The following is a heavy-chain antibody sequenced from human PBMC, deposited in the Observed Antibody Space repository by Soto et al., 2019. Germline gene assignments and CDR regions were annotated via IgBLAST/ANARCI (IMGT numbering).Heavy chain of an antibody. Sequence: SETLSLTCTVSGGSISSYYWSWIRQPPGKALQWIGFIYQSGVTSYNPSLASRVSISLDRSNNQCSLKLKSVTAADTAVYFCAGMPYTSGLRFDPWGPGTLVTGS. D-gene: IGHD6-19*01. J-gene: IGHJ5*02. CDR3: AGMPYTSGLRFDP. CDR1: GGSISSYY. V-gene: IGHV4-59*04. CDR2: IYQSGVT.